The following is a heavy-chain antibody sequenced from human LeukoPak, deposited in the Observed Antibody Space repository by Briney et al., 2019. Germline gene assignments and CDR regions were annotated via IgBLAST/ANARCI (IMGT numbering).Heavy chain of an antibody. D-gene: IGHD3-10*01. CDR3: ASYGRKNYGLDV. V-gene: IGHV3-48*03. Sequence: HPGGSLRLSCAASGFTFSSYEMNWVRQAPGKGLEWVSYISSSATTIYYADSVKGRFTISRDNAKNTLYLQLNSLRAEDTAMYYCASYGRKNYGLDVWGQGTTVTVSS. J-gene: IGHJ6*02. CDR1: GFTFSSYE. CDR2: ISSSATTI.